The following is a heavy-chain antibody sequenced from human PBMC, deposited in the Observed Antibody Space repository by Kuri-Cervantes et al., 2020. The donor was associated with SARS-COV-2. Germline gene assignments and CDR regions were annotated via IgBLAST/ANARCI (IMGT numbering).Heavy chain of an antibody. V-gene: IGHV1-46*01. J-gene: IGHJ6*02. Sequence: ASVKVSCKASGYTFTSYGISWVRQAPGQGLEWMGIINPSGGSTSYAQKFQGRVTITADKSTSTAYMELSSLRSEDTAVYYCAREEHYGSGSYYYYYGMDVWGQGTTVTVSS. CDR3: AREEHYGSGSYYYYYGMDV. D-gene: IGHD3-10*01. CDR1: GYTFTSYG. CDR2: INPSGGST.